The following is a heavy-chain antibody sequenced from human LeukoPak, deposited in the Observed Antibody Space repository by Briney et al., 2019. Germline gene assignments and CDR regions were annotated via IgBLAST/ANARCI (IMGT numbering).Heavy chain of an antibody. CDR3: ARAINPYYFDY. J-gene: IGHJ4*02. Sequence: SETLSLTCTVSGGSISSGSYYWSWIRQPAGKGLEWIGRIYTSGSTNYNPSLKSRVTITVDTSKNQFSLKLSSVTAADTAVYYCARAINPYYFDYWGQGTLVTVSS. CDR1: GGSISSGSYY. CDR2: IYTSGST. D-gene: IGHD3-9*01. V-gene: IGHV4-61*02.